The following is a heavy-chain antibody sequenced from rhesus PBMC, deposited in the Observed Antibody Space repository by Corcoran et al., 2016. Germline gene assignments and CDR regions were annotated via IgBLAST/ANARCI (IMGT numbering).Heavy chain of an antibody. CDR1: GGSFSGYY. D-gene: IGHD6-37*01. J-gene: IGHJ4*01. CDR3: ARVGGWSLGYFDY. CDR2: ISGSSGST. Sequence: QVQLQESGPGLVKPSETLSLTCAVSGGSFSGYYWGWIRQPPGKGLEWIGYISGSSGSTDSNPSLNSRVTISTDTSKNPFSLKLSSVTAADTAVYYCARVGGWSLGYFDYWGQGVLVTVSS. V-gene: IGHV4-165*01.